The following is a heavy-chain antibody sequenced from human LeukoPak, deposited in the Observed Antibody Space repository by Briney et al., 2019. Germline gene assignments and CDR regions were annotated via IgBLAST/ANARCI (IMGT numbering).Heavy chain of an antibody. CDR3: ASLYDPLAAAGTDRPQQLDY. J-gene: IGHJ4*02. CDR1: GFTFSSYW. D-gene: IGHD6-13*01. Sequence: GGSLRLSCAASGFTFSSYWMSWVRQAPGKGLEWVANIKQDGSEKYYVDSVKGRFTISRDNAKNSLYLQMNSLRAEDTAVYYCASLYDPLAAAGTDRPQQLDYWGQGTLVTVSS. CDR2: IKQDGSEK. V-gene: IGHV3-7*01.